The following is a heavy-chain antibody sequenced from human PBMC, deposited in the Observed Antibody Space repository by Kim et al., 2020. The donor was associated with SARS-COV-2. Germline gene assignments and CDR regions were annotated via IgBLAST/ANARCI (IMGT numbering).Heavy chain of an antibody. J-gene: IGHJ4*02. CDR3: ARDWGTAMVVFDY. D-gene: IGHD5-18*01. V-gene: IGHV1-69*01. Sequence: YAQKVQGRVTITADESTSTAYMELSSLRSEDTAVYYCARDWGTAMVVFDYWGQGTLVTISS.